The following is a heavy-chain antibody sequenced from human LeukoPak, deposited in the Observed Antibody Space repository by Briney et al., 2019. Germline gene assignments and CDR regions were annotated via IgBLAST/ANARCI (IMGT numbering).Heavy chain of an antibody. CDR3: ARSGSGYLRYYFDY. CDR1: GGSISSSSYY. D-gene: IGHD5-12*01. CDR2: LYSSGST. Sequence: SETLSLTCTVSGGSISSSSYYWGWIRQPPGKGLEWIGSLYSSGSTYYNPSLRSRVTISVDTSKNQFSLKLSSVTAADTAVYYCARSGSGYLRYYFDYWGQGTLVTVSS. V-gene: IGHV4-39*07. J-gene: IGHJ4*02.